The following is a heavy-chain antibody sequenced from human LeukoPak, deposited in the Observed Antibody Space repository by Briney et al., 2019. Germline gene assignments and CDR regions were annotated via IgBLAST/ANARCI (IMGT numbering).Heavy chain of an antibody. V-gene: IGHV3-21*01. Sequence: GGSLRLSCAASGFTFSSYSMNWVRQAPGKGLEWVSSISSSSSYIYYADSVKGRFTISRDNAKNSLYLQMNSLRAEGTAVYYCARRSGLVFYYYYMDVWGKGTTVTVSS. CDR2: ISSSSSYI. CDR3: ARRSGLVFYYYYMDV. J-gene: IGHJ6*03. D-gene: IGHD6-19*01. CDR1: GFTFSSYS.